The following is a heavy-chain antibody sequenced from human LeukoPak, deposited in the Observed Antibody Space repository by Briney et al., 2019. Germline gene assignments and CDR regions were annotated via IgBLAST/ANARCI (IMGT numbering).Heavy chain of an antibody. CDR1: GFTFDNYA. CDR2: ISYDGSNK. CDR3: TRDSNGLGY. J-gene: IGHJ4*02. D-gene: IGHD3-22*01. Sequence: GGSLRLSCAASGFTFDNYAMHWVRQAPGKGLEWVAVISYDGSNKYYADSVKGRFTISRDNAKNTLYLQMNSLRAEDSAVYYCTRDSNGLGYWGQGTLVTVSS. V-gene: IGHV3-30*03.